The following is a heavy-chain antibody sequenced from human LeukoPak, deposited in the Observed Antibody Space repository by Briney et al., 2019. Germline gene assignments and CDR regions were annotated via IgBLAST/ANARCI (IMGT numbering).Heavy chain of an antibody. J-gene: IGHJ5*02. D-gene: IGHD2-15*01. V-gene: IGHV1-18*01. CDR2: ISGYNGNT. Sequence: ASVWPSRKASGYTFTTYGISWVRQAPGQGLEWMGWISGYNGNTNYAQKLQGRVTMTTDTSTSTAYMELRSLRSDDTAVYYCARDYHLGSSYDCFDPWGQGTMVTVSS. CDR1: GYTFTTYG. CDR3: ARDYHLGSSYDCFDP.